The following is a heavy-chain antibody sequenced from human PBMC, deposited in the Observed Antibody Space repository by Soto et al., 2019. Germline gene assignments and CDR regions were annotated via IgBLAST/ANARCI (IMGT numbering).Heavy chain of an antibody. CDR3: TSLYYGH. CDR2: IKSKTDGGTT. D-gene: IGHD3-16*02. Sequence: EGSLRLSCAASEFTFTYAWMSWVRQAPGKGLEWVGRIKSKTDGGTTDYAAPVKGRFTISRDESQNTLYLQMNSLKPEDTAVYYCTSLYYGHWGQGTRVTVSS. V-gene: IGHV3-15*01. CDR1: EFTFTYAW. J-gene: IGHJ4*02.